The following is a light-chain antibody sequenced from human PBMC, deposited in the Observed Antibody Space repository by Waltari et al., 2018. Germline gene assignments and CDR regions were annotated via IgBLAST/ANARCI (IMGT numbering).Light chain of an antibody. V-gene: IGLV1-44*01. Sequence: QSVLNQPPSASGTPGQRVSISCSGGSSNIGSNGVNWYQQSPGSAPKLLIYNSNKRPYGVPGRFSASKSGTSASLAIGGLRSEDEADFYCGSWDTNLNGWVFGGGTKVTVL. J-gene: IGLJ3*02. CDR2: NSN. CDR3: GSWDTNLNGWV. CDR1: SSNIGSNG.